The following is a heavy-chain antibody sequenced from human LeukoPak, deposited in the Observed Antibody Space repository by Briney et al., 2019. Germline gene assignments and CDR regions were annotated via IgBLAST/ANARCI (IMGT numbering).Heavy chain of an antibody. CDR2: IKSKTDGGTT. CDR3: NADYYDNLVGAYFDY. D-gene: IGHD3-22*01. CDR1: GFTFSNAW. Sequence: GGSLRLSCAVSGFTFSNAWMSWVRQAPGKGLEWIGRIKSKTDGGTTDYAAPVKGRFTISRGDSKNTLYVQMNSLKTEDTAVYYCNADYYDNLVGAYFDYWGQGTLVTVSS. J-gene: IGHJ4*02. V-gene: IGHV3-15*01.